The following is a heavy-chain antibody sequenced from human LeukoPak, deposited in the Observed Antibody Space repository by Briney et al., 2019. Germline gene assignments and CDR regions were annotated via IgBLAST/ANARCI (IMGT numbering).Heavy chain of an antibody. CDR1: GLTFRNAW. D-gene: IGHD3-3*01. J-gene: IGHJ4*02. V-gene: IGHV3-15*01. Sequence: GGSLRLSCAASGLTFRNAWMSWVRQAPGKGLEWVGRIKSKTDGGTTDYAAPVKGRFTISRDDSKNTLYLQMNSLKTEDTAVYYCTTDHVTYYDFWSGFPQQMTYWGQGTLVTVSS. CDR3: TTDHVTYYDFWSGFPQQMTY. CDR2: IKSKTDGGTT.